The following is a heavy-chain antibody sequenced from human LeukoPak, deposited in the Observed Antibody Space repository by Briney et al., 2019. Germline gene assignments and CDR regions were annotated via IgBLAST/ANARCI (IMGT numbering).Heavy chain of an antibody. Sequence: GGSLRLSCAASGFTFSNLWMSWVRQAPGKGLDWVANIKQDGSDIYYVDSVKGRFTISRDNAKRSLYLQTSRLTAEDTGVYYCAAGSGWLIDSWGQGTLVTVSS. CDR3: AAGSGWLIDS. CDR2: IKQDGSDI. D-gene: IGHD6-19*01. CDR1: GFTFSNLW. V-gene: IGHV3-7*05. J-gene: IGHJ4*02.